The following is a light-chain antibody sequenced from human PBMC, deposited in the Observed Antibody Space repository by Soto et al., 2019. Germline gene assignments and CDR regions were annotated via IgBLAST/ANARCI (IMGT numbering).Light chain of an antibody. Sequence: QSALTQPASVSGPPGQSITISCTGTSSDVGAYNYVSWYQHHPGKAPRLVIYDVTNRPSGISDRFSGSKSGNTASLTISGLLAEDEADYYCSSYTSSSTLEVVFGGGTKLTVL. J-gene: IGLJ2*01. CDR3: SSYTSSSTLEVV. CDR1: SSDVGAYNY. CDR2: DVT. V-gene: IGLV2-14*01.